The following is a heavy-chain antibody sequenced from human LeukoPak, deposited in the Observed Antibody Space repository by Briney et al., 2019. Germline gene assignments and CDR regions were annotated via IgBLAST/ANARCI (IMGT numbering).Heavy chain of an antibody. Sequence: GGSLRLSCAASGFTFSSYEMHWVRQVPGKGLEWVPYISSGGSTIYYADSVKGRFTISRDNAKNSLYLQMNSLRAEDTAVYYCARDTDYGGPFDYWGQGTLVTVSS. CDR1: GFTFSSYE. CDR2: ISSGGSTI. D-gene: IGHD4-23*01. V-gene: IGHV3-48*03. J-gene: IGHJ4*02. CDR3: ARDTDYGGPFDY.